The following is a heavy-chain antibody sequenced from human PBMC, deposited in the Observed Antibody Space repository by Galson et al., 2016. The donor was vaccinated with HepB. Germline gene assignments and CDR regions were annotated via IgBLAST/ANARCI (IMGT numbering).Heavy chain of an antibody. J-gene: IGHJ4*02. CDR2: IYPGDSDT. CDR3: ARAGYHRRDFDC. V-gene: IGHV5-51*01. CDR1: GYIFTDYF. Sequence: QSGAEVKKPGESLKISCTVSGYIFTDYFIAWVRQMPGKGLEWMGIIYPGDSDTTYSPSFQGQVTISADKSISSAYLQWSSLKASDTAMYYCARAGYHRRDFDCWGQGTLVTVSS. D-gene: IGHD6-13*01.